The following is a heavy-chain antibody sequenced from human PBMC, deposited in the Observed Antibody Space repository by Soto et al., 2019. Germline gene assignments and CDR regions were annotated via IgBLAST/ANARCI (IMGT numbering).Heavy chain of an antibody. J-gene: IGHJ5*02. V-gene: IGHV4-30-2*01. CDR1: GGSISSGGYS. Sequence: SETLSLTCAVSGGSISSGGYSWSWIRQPPGKGLEWIGYIYNSGSTYYKPSLKKQVTKSVDRSKNQFTMKLNSVTAADTAVYHCARVPDRWGQGTLVTVS. D-gene: IGHD2-2*01. CDR2: IYNSGST. CDR3: ARVPDR.